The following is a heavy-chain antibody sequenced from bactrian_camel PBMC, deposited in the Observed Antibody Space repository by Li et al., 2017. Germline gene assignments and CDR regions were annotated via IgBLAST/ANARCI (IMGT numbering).Heavy chain of an antibody. CDR2: ITTGGSST. J-gene: IGHJ4*01. CDR1: ADALMY. V-gene: IGHV3S53*01. D-gene: IGHD5*01. CDR3: AAGSSRGVPFRERGYPY. Sequence: HVQLVESGGGSAQVGGSLRLSCSASADALMYMAWFRQAPGQKREAVAAITTGGSSTMYHDSVKGRFTISQDPTKNAVYLQMDSLTPEDTAMYYCAAGSSRGVPFRERGYPYWGQGTQVTVS.